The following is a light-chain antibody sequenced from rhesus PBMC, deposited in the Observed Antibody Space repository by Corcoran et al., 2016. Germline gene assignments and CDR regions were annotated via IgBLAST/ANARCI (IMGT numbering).Light chain of an antibody. J-gene: IGKJ4*01. CDR3: LQYNSNPLA. CDR1: QGISTH. CDR2: AAS. V-gene: IGKV1-43*01. Sequence: DIQMTQSPSSLSASVGDRVTITCRASQGISTHLNWYQQKPRKAPKRLIYAASSLESGVPSRFGGSGSGTDFTLTISSLQPEYFATYYCLQYNSNPLAFGGGTKVEIK.